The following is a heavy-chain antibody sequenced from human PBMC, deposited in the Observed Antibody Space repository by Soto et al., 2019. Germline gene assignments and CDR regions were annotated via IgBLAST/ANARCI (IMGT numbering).Heavy chain of an antibody. CDR2: IYYSGST. J-gene: IGHJ5*02. Sequence: QVQLQESGPGLVKPSQTLSLTCTVSGGSISSGGYYWSWIRQHPGKGLEWIGYIYYSGSTYYNPSLKSRVTISVDTSKNQFSLNLSSVTAADTAVYYCARDKIGLHWFDPWGQGTLVTVSS. CDR3: ARDKIGLHWFDP. V-gene: IGHV4-31*03. D-gene: IGHD3-22*01. CDR1: GGSISSGGYY.